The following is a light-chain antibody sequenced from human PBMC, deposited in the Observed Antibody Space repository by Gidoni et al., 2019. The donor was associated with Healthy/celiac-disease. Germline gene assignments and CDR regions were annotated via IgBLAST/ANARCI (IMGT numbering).Light chain of an antibody. CDR1: QSLLHSNGYNY. Sequence: IVMTQPPLSLPVTPGEPASISCRSSQSLLHSNGYNYLDWYLQKPGQSPQLLIYLGSNRASGVPDRFSGSGSGTDFTLKISRVEAEDVGVYYCMQALQTPITFGGGTKVEIK. J-gene: IGKJ4*01. CDR2: LGS. CDR3: MQALQTPIT. V-gene: IGKV2-28*01.